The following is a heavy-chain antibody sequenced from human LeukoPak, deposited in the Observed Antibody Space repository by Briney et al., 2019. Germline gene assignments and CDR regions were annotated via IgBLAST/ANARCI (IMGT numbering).Heavy chain of an antibody. V-gene: IGHV4-34*01. CDR1: GGSFSGYY. J-gene: IGHJ4*02. Sequence: KPSETLSLTCAVYGGSFSGYYWSWLRQPPGKGLEWIGEINHSGSTNYNPSLKSRVTISVDTSKNQFSLKLSSVTAADTAVYYCARGYSGSYYPYFDYWGQGTLVTVSS. D-gene: IGHD1-26*01. CDR2: INHSGST. CDR3: ARGYSGSYYPYFDY.